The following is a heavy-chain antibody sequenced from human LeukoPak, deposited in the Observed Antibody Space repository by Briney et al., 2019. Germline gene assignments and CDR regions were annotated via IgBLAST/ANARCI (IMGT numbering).Heavy chain of an antibody. CDR3: AKEGYYGSGSFLDY. J-gene: IGHJ4*02. D-gene: IGHD3-10*01. V-gene: IGHV3-30*18. CDR1: GFTFSSYG. Sequence: GGSLRLSCAASGFTFSSYGMHCVRQAPGKGLEWEAVISYDGSNEYYADSVKGRFTISRDNSKNTLYLQMNSLRAEDTAVYYCAKEGYYGSGSFLDYWGQGTLVTVSS. CDR2: ISYDGSNE.